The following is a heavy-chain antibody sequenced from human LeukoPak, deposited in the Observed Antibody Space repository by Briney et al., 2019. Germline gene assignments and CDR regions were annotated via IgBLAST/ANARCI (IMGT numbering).Heavy chain of an antibody. CDR3: AREGGIAVADIDY. CDR2: IKKDGSEK. Sequence: PGGSLRLSCAASGFTFSSHRMSWVRQAPGKGLEWVANIKKDGSEKYYMDSVKGRFTISRDNAKTSLYLQMNSLRADDTAVYYCAREGGIAVADIDYWGQGTLVTVSS. CDR1: GFTFSSHR. D-gene: IGHD6-19*01. V-gene: IGHV3-7*03. J-gene: IGHJ4*02.